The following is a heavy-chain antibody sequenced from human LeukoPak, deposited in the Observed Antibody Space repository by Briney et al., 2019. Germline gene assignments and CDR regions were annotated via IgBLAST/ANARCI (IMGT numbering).Heavy chain of an antibody. V-gene: IGHV3-21*01. Sequence: PGGSLRLSCAASGFTFSSYSMNWVRQAPGKGPEWVSSISSSSSYIYYADSVKGRFTISRDNAKNSLYLQMNSLRAEDTAVYYCARDLTMIGLIRYWGQGTLVTVSS. J-gene: IGHJ4*02. CDR2: ISSSSSYI. CDR3: ARDLTMIGLIRY. CDR1: GFTFSSYS. D-gene: IGHD3-22*01.